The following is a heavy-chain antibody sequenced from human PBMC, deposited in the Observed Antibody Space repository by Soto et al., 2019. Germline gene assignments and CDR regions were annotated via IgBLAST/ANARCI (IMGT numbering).Heavy chain of an antibody. D-gene: IGHD3-3*01. CDR3: ARQRDGGLASNPSYFDS. J-gene: IGHJ4*02. CDR2: VYPYDSDT. V-gene: IGHV5-51*01. CDR1: GYIFPHYW. Sequence: PGESLKLSCEGSGYIFPHYWIGWVRQMPGRGLEWMGVVYPYDSDTLYSPSFQGQVTISADRSTNTAYLQWSSLKPSDTAIYFCARQRDGGLASNPSYFDSWGQGTQVTVSS.